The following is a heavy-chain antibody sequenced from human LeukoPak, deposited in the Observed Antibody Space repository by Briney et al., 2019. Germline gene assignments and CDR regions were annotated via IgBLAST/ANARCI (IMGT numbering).Heavy chain of an antibody. CDR2: INPNSGGT. J-gene: IGHJ5*02. CDR3: ARDRRTYSSGWFDP. V-gene: IGHV1-2*02. Sequence: GASVKVSCKASGYTFTGYYMHWVRQAPGQGLEWVGWINPNSGGTNYAQKFQGRVTMTRDTSISTAYMELSRLRSDDTAVYYCARDRRTYSSGWFDPWGQGTLVTVSS. D-gene: IGHD6-19*01. CDR1: GYTFTGYY.